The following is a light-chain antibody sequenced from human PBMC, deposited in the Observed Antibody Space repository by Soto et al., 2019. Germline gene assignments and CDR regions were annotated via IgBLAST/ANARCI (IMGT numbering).Light chain of an antibody. CDR3: QQYGTSPWT. J-gene: IGKJ1*01. CDR2: GAS. Sequence: EIVLTQSPGTLSLSPGERGTLSCRASQSDSSSYLAWYQQKPGQAPRLLIYGASSRATGIPDRFSGSGSGTDFTLTISRLEPEDFAVYYCQQYGTSPWTFGQGTKVDIK. V-gene: IGKV3-20*01. CDR1: QSDSSSY.